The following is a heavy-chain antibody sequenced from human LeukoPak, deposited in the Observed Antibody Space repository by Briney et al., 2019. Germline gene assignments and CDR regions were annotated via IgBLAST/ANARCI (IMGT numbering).Heavy chain of an antibody. CDR2: IKSKTDGGTT. V-gene: IGHV3-15*01. Sequence: GGSLRLSCAASGFTFSNAWMSWVRQAPGKGLERVGRIKSKTDGGTTDYAAPVKGRFTISRDDSKNTLYLQMNSLKTEDTAVYYCTTGSSMVRGVITFDYWGQGTLVTVSS. CDR1: GFTFSNAW. CDR3: TTGSSMVRGVITFDY. J-gene: IGHJ4*02. D-gene: IGHD3-10*01.